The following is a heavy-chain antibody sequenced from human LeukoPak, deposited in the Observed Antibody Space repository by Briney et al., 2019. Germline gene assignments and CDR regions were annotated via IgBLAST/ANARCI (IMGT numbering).Heavy chain of an antibody. CDR3: ARGFRGGSGSVDY. CDR2: INHSGST. D-gene: IGHD6-19*01. CDR1: GGSFSGYY. Sequence: SETLSLTCADYGGSFSGYYWSWIRQPPGKGLEWVGEINHSGSTNYNPSLKSRVTISVDTSKNQFSLKLSSVTAADTAVYYCARGFRGGSGSVDYWGQGTLVTVSS. J-gene: IGHJ4*02. V-gene: IGHV4-34*01.